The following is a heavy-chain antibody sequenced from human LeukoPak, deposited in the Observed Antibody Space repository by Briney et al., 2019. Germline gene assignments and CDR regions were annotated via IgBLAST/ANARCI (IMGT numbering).Heavy chain of an antibody. D-gene: IGHD3-10*01. CDR1: GGSISSYY. V-gene: IGHV4-59*01. CDR3: GSGSYSHDDAFDI. CDR2: IYYSGST. J-gene: IGHJ3*02. Sequence: PSETLSLTCTVSGGSISSYYWSWIRQPPGKGLEWIAYIYYSGSTNYNPSLKSRVTISVDTSKNQFSLKLSSVTAADTAVYYCGSGSYSHDDAFDIWGQGTMVTVSS.